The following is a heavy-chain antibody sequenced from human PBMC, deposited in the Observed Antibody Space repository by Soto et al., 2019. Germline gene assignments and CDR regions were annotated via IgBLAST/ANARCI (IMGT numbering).Heavy chain of an antibody. CDR2: IYYSGST. CDR1: RGSMSHYY. CDR3: ARAPWGSSSWLPFDY. J-gene: IGHJ4*02. V-gene: IGHV4-59*01. D-gene: IGHD6-13*01. Sequence: SDTLSLTCSVSRGSMSHYYWSWIRQPPGKGLEWIGYIYYSGSTNYHPSLKSRVTISVDTSKNQFSLKLSSVTAADTAVYYCARAPWGSSSWLPFDYWGQGALVTVSS.